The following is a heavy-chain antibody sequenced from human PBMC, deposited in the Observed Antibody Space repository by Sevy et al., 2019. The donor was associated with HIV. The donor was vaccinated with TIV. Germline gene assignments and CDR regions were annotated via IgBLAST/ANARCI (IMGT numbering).Heavy chain of an antibody. Sequence: GKSLKISCKGSGYSFSNYWIAWVRQIPGKGLEWMGIIYPDDSETRYSPSFQGQVTISADKSISTAYLQWSSLNASDTAMYYCAWQFGVAVAGHWGQGTQVTVSS. V-gene: IGHV5-51*01. J-gene: IGHJ4*02. CDR1: GYSFSNYW. CDR2: IYPDDSET. CDR3: AWQFGVAVAGH. D-gene: IGHD6-19*01.